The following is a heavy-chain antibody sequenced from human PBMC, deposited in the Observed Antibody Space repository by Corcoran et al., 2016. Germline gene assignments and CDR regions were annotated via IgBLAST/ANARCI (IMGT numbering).Heavy chain of an antibody. CDR3: ARKPRGYEAKRKNWFDP. D-gene: IGHD2-15*01. V-gene: IGHV4-34*01. Sequence: QVQLQQWGAGLLKPSETLSLTCAVYGGSFSGYYWSWIRQPPGKGLEWIGEINHSGSTNYNPSLKSRVTISVDTSKNQFSLKLSSVTAADTAVYYCARKPRGYEAKRKNWFDPWGQGTLVTVSS. CDR2: INHSGST. CDR1: GGSFSGYY. J-gene: IGHJ5*02.